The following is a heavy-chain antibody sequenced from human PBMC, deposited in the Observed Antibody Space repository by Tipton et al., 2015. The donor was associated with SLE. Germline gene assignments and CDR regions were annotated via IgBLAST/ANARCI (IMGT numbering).Heavy chain of an antibody. CDR3: AREGKEQWMRGYFDY. V-gene: IGHV3-21*01. D-gene: IGHD6-19*01. CDR1: GFTFSSYS. J-gene: IGHJ4*02. CDR2: ISSSSSYI. Sequence: SLRLSCAASGFTFSSYSMNWVRQAPGKGLEWVSSISSSSSYIYYADSVKGRFTTSRDNAKNSLYLQMNSLRAEDTAVYYCAREGKEQWMRGYFDYWGQGTLVTVSS.